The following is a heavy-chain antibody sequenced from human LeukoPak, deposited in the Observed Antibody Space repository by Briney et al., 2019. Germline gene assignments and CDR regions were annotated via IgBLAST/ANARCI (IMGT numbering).Heavy chain of an antibody. CDR2: ISGSGGST. CDR3: ARERSRFLEWLLYRGGIDY. Sequence: GGSLRLSCAASGFTFSSYAMSWVRQAPGKGLEWVSAISGSGGSTYYADSVKGRFTISRDNSKNTLYLQMNSLRAEDTAVYYCARERSRFLEWLLYRGGIDYWGQGTLVTVSS. J-gene: IGHJ4*02. CDR1: GFTFSSYA. D-gene: IGHD3-3*01. V-gene: IGHV3-23*01.